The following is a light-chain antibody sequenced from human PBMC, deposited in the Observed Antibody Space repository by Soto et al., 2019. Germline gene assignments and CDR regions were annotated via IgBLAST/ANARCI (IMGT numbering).Light chain of an antibody. Sequence: EFVLTQSPATLSVSPGETASLSCRASQGAGNFLAWYQQKPAQAPRLLIYGTSSRATGIPTRFSGSGSGTDFTLSITRLEPEDFAVYYCQQYETSLGLTFGQGTKVDIK. CDR1: QGAGNF. CDR2: GTS. V-gene: IGKV3-20*01. CDR3: QQYETSLGLT. J-gene: IGKJ1*01.